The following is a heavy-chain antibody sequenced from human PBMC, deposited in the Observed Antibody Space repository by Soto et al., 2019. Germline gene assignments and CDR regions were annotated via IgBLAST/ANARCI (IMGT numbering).Heavy chain of an antibody. J-gene: IGHJ5*02. Sequence: QPGGSLRLSCAASGFTFSSYAMSWVRQAPGKGLEWVSAISGSGGSTYYADSVKGRFTISRDNSKNTLYLQMNSLRAEDTAVYYCAKEKIRFLEWLSLFDPWGQGXLVTVYS. CDR2: ISGSGGST. CDR1: GFTFSSYA. V-gene: IGHV3-23*01. CDR3: AKEKIRFLEWLSLFDP. D-gene: IGHD3-3*01.